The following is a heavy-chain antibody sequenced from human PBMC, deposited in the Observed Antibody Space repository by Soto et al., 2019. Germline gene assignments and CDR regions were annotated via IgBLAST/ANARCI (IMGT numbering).Heavy chain of an antibody. Sequence: EVQLVESGGGLVQPGGSLRLSCAASGFSFSSYWMHWVRQDPGKGLVWVSRINSDGSTTKYPDSVMGRFTISRDNAKNTLYREMDRLRADDTAVYYGAGDGPKGYNGALSFDYWGQGALVTVSS. D-gene: IGHD2-8*01. CDR2: INSDGSTT. CDR3: AGDGPKGYNGALSFDY. CDR1: GFSFSSYW. V-gene: IGHV3-74*01. J-gene: IGHJ4*02.